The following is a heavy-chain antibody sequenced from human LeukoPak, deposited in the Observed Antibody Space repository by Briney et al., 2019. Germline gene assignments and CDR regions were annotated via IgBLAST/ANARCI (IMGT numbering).Heavy chain of an antibody. CDR2: IYYSGST. CDR3: ALWKRVNFDY. Sequence: SETLSLTCTVSGGSISSSNYYWGWIRQPPGKGLEWIGSIYYSGSTYYNPSLKSRVTISVDTSKNQFSLKLSSVTAADTAVYYCALWKRVNFDYWGQETLVTFSS. D-gene: IGHD2-21*01. CDR1: GGSISSSNYY. J-gene: IGHJ4*02. V-gene: IGHV4-39*07.